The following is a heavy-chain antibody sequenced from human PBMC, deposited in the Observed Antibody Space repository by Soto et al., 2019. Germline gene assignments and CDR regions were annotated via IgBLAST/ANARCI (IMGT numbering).Heavy chain of an antibody. CDR2: IDPSDSYT. CDR1: GYSFTSYW. V-gene: IGHV5-10-1*01. CDR3: ARLLSSARNILTGFDY. J-gene: IGHJ4*02. Sequence: PGESLKISCKGSGYSFTSYWISWVRQMPVKGLEWMGRIDPSDSYTNYSPSFQGHVTISADKSLSTAYLQWSSLKASDTAMYYCARLLSSARNILTGFDYCGQGTLVTFCS. D-gene: IGHD3-9*01.